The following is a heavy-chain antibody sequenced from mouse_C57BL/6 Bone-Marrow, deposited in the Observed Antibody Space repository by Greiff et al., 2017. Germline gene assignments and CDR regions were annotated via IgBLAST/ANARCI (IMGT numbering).Heavy chain of an antibody. D-gene: IGHD3-2*02. Sequence: VQLQQSGAALARPGASVKLSCKASGYTFTSYGISWVKQRTGQGLEWIGEIYPRSGNTYYNEKFKGKATLTADKSSSTAYMELRSLTSEDSAVYFCARVRLWGRGFAYWGQGTLVTVSA. CDR2: IYPRSGNT. CDR3: ARVRLWGRGFAY. V-gene: IGHV1-81*01. CDR1: GYTFTSYG. J-gene: IGHJ3*01.